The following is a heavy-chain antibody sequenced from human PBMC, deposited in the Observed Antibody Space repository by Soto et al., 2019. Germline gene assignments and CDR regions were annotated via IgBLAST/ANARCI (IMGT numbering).Heavy chain of an antibody. CDR2: IDHSGIT. J-gene: IGHJ5*02. CDR1: GASFSGFY. Sequence: PSETLSLTCTVSGASFSGFYWSWIRQSPGKGLEWIGEIDHSGITNHNTALKSRATMSVDTSKNQFSLKLSSVTAADTAVYYCARDRTTPPFRWFDPWGQGTLVTVSS. CDR3: ARDRTTPPFRWFDP. V-gene: IGHV4-34*04.